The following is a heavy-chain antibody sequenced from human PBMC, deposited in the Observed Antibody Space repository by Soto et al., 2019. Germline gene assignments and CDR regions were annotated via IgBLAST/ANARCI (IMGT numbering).Heavy chain of an antibody. CDR3: ARVVPGAEAWFGP. CDR1: GYTFSNYG. D-gene: IGHD2-2*01. Sequence: QVQLVQSGGEVKRPGASVKVSCKTSGYTFSNYGITWVRQAPGQPLEWLGWISLYSDGTNYAQKFQGRVSMPTDTSTTTAYMELRSLRSDDTAVYYCARVVPGAEAWFGPWGQGTLFTVSS. CDR2: ISLYSDGT. V-gene: IGHV1-18*01. J-gene: IGHJ5*02.